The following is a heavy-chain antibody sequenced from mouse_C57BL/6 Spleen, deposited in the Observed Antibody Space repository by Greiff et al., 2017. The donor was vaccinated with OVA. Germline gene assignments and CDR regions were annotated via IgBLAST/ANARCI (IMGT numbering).Heavy chain of an antibody. J-gene: IGHJ3*01. Sequence: VQLQQSGAELMKPGASVKLSCKATGYTFTGYWLEWVKQRPGHGLEWLGEILPGSGSTYYNEKFKGKATFTADTSSNTAYMQLSSLTTEDSAIYYCARGDYGSSYGFAYWGQGTLVTVSA. CDR1: GYTFTGYW. CDR2: ILPGSGST. D-gene: IGHD1-1*01. V-gene: IGHV1-9*01. CDR3: ARGDYGSSYGFAY.